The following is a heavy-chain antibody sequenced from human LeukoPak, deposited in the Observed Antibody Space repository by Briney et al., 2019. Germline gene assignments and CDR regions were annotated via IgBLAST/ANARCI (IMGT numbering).Heavy chain of an antibody. D-gene: IGHD2-15*01. CDR1: GFTFSGYI. CDR2: ISYDGTGP. J-gene: IGHJ4*02. CDR3: ARQNPATSGLNY. Sequence: PGTSLRLSCAASGFTFSGYIFHWVRQAPGQGLEWVTVISYDGTGPHYADSVKGRFTISRVNAMNTVYLQMNSLRPEDTAVYYCARQNPATSGLNYWGQGTLLTVSS. V-gene: IGHV3-30*03.